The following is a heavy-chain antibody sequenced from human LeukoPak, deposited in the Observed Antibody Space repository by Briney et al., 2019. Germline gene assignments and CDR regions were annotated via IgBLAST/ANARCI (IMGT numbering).Heavy chain of an antibody. D-gene: IGHD3-10*01. J-gene: IGHJ4*02. Sequence: PSETLSLTCTVSGGSISSYYWNWIRQPPRKGLEWIGYIFYSGSTNYNPSLESRVTISVDTSENQFSLKLSSVTAADTAVYYCAGDTYGSDYWGQGTLVTVSS. CDR2: IFYSGST. CDR3: AGDTYGSDY. V-gene: IGHV4-59*01. CDR1: GGSISSYY.